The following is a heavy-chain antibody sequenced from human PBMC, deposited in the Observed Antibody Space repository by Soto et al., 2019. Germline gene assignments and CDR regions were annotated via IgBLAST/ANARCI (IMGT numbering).Heavy chain of an antibody. CDR2: IIPIFGTA. V-gene: IGHV1-69*13. CDR3: ARAPPPYDSSGYDY. Sequence: GASVKVSGKASGGTFSIYAISGVLQSPGQGLEWMGGIIPIFGTANYAQKFQGRVTITADESTSTAYMELSSLRSEDTAVYYCARAPPPYDSSGYDYWGQGTLVTVSS. J-gene: IGHJ4*02. D-gene: IGHD3-22*01. CDR1: GGTFSIYA.